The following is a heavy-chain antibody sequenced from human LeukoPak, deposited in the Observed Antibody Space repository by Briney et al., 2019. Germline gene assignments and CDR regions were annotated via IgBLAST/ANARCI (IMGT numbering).Heavy chain of an antibody. J-gene: IGHJ4*02. V-gene: IGHV4-34*01. CDR1: GGSFSGYY. D-gene: IGHD3-22*01. CDR2: INHSGST. Sequence: SETLSLTCAVYGGSFSGYYWSWIRQPPGKGLEWIGEINHSGSTNYNPSLKSRVTISVDTSKNQFSLKLSSVTAADMAVYYCARAGIVGYYFDYWGQGTLVTVSS. CDR3: ARAGIVGYYFDY.